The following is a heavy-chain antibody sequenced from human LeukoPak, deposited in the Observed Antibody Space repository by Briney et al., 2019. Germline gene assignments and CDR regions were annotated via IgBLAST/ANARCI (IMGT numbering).Heavy chain of an antibody. D-gene: IGHD2-8*01. J-gene: IGHJ4*02. Sequence: KPSETLSLTCAVYGGSFSGYYWSWIRQPPGKGLEWIGEINHSGSTNYNPSLKSRVTISVDTSKNQFSLKLSSVTAADTAVYYCARAWDIVLMVYAPTLDYWGQGTLVTVSS. CDR2: INHSGST. CDR1: GGSFSGYY. CDR3: ARAWDIVLMVYAPTLDY. V-gene: IGHV4-34*01.